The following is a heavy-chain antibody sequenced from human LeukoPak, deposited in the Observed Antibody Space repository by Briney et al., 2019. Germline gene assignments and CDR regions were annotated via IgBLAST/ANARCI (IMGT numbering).Heavy chain of an antibody. CDR1: GFTFSDYY. V-gene: IGHV3-11*04. J-gene: IGHJ4*02. Sequence: PGGSLRLSCAASGFTFSDYYMSWIRQAPGKGLEWVSYISSSGSTIYYADSVKGRFTISRDNAKNSLYLHMNSLRAVDKAVYYRARDEGPDFDYWGQGTLVTVSS. CDR2: ISSSGSTI. D-gene: IGHD1-14*01. CDR3: ARDEGPDFDY.